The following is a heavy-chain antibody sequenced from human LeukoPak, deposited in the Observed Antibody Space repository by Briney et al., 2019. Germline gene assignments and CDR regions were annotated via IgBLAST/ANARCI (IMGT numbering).Heavy chain of an antibody. CDR1: GFTFSSYA. V-gene: IGHV3-23*01. Sequence: GGSLRLSCAASGFTFSSYAMSWVRQAPGKGLEWVSAISGSGGSTYYADSVKGRFTISRDNSKNTLYLQMNSLRAEDTAVYYCAKSHRYCGGGSCLDYWGQGTLVTVSS. J-gene: IGHJ4*02. CDR3: AKSHRYCGGGSCLDY. CDR2: ISGSGGST. D-gene: IGHD2-15*01.